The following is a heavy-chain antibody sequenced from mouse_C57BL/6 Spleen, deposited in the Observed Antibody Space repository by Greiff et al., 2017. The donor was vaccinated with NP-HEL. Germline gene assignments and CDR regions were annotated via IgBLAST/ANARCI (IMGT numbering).Heavy chain of an antibody. V-gene: IGHV1-69*01. CDR2: IDPSDSYT. CDR3: AGGYDGVYAMDY. CDR1: GYTFTSYW. J-gene: IGHJ4*01. Sequence: VQLQQPGAELVMPGASVKLSCKASGYTFTSYWMHWVKQRPGQGLEWIGEIDPSDSYTNYNQKFKGKSTLTVDKSSSTAYMQLSSLTSEDSAVYYCAGGYDGVYAMDYWGQGTSVTVSS. D-gene: IGHD2-2*01.